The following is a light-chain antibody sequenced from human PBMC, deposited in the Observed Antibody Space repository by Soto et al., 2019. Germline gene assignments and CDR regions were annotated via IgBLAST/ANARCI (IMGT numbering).Light chain of an antibody. V-gene: IGLV4-69*02. CDR3: QTWGTGIVV. J-gene: IGLJ2*01. Sequence: QAVLTQSPSASASLGASVKLTCTLSSGYSSNAIAWHQQQPEKGPRYLMKSISDGSHSKGDGIPDRFSGSGSGAERYLTISSLQSEDEADYYCQTWGTGIVVFGGGTKLTVL. CDR1: SGYSSNA. CDR2: SISDGSH.